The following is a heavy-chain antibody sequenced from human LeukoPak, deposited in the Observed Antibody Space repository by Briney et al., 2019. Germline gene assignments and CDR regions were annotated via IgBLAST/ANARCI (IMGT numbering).Heavy chain of an antibody. V-gene: IGHV3-7*03. CDR3: AKGNLLVPAAIKEYFDY. D-gene: IGHD2-2*02. Sequence: PGGSLRLSCAASGFTFSSYWMTLVRQAPGKGLEWVAYMKQDGSEIYYVDSVKGRFTISRDNANNSLYLQMNSLRAEDTALYYCAKGNLLVPAAIKEYFDYWGQGTLVTVSS. CDR2: MKQDGSEI. CDR1: GFTFSSYW. J-gene: IGHJ4*02.